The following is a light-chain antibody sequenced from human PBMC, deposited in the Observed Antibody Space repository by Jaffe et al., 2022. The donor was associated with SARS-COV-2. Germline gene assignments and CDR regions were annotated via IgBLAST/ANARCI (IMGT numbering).Light chain of an antibody. Sequence: AIRMTQSPSSFSASTGDRVTITCRASQGISSYLAWYQQKPGRAPKLLIYAASTLQSGVPSRFSGSGSGTDFTLTISCLQSEDFATYYCQQYYNYPHTFGPGTKVDIK. CDR2: AAS. CDR1: QGISSY. CDR3: QQYYNYPHT. V-gene: IGKV1-8*01. J-gene: IGKJ3*01.